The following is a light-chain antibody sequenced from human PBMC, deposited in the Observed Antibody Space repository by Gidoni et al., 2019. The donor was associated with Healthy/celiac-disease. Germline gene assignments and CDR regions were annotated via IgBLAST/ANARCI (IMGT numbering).Light chain of an antibody. CDR1: SSNIGAGYD. Sequence: QPVLTQPPPVSGAPGQRVTISCTGSSSNIGAGYDVHWYQQLPGSAPKLLINGNSNRPSGVPDRFSGSKSGTSASLAITGLQAEDEADYYCQSYDSSLSGSKVFGGGTKLTVL. V-gene: IGLV1-40*01. CDR3: QSYDSSLSGSKV. CDR2: GNS. J-gene: IGLJ2*01.